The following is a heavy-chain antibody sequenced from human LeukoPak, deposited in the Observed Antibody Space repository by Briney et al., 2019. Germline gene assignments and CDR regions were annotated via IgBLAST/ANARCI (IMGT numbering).Heavy chain of an antibody. J-gene: IGHJ4*02. CDR2: INPNTGGT. D-gene: IGHD1-1*01. Sequence: ASVKVSCKASGCTFTRYYMHGVGQAPGQGLGWMGWINPNTGGTNYAQKFQGRVTMTRDTSINTAYMEVSRLRSDDTAVYYCARDPNDVTSAWGQGTLVTVSS. V-gene: IGHV1-2*02. CDR3: ARDPNDVTSA. CDR1: GCTFTRYY.